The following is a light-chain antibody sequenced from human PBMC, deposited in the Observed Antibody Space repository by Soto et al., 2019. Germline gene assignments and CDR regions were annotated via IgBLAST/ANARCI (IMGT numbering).Light chain of an antibody. CDR2: GNS. CDR1: SSNIGAGYD. J-gene: IGLJ1*01. Sequence: QSALTQPASVSGSPGQSITISCTGSSSNIGAGYDVHWYQQLPGTVPKLLIYGNSNRPSGVPDRFSGSKSGTSASLAITGLQAEDEADYYCQSYDSSLSGYVFGTGTKLTVL. V-gene: IGLV1-40*01. CDR3: QSYDSSLSGYV.